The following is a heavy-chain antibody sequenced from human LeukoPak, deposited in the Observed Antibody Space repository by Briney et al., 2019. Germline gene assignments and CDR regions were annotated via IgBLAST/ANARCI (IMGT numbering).Heavy chain of an antibody. CDR1: GYTFTSYG. V-gene: IGHV1-18*01. D-gene: IGHD3-3*01. CDR3: ARDRGNYDFWSGFDY. Sequence: GASVKVSCKASGYTFTSYGISWVRQAPGQGLEWMGWISAYNGNTNYAQKLQGRVTMTTDTSTSTVYMELSSLRSEDTAVYYCARDRGNYDFWSGFDYWGQGTLVTVSS. CDR2: ISAYNGNT. J-gene: IGHJ4*02.